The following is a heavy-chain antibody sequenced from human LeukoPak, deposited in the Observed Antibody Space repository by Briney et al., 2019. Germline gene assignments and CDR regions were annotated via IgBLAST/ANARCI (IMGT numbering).Heavy chain of an antibody. V-gene: IGHV4-59*02. CDR3: ARLHCSPTSCAEHYYYGMDV. D-gene: IGHD2-2*01. CDR1: GGSVDNY. CDR2: IYFSDST. Sequence: SETLSLTCTVSGGSVDNYWTWIRPPPGRGLEWIGTIYFSDSTKYSPALKSRVTMSMDTSKNHLSLKLTSLTAADTAVYYCARLHCSPTSCAEHYYYGMDVWGEGSTVTVSS. J-gene: IGHJ6*04.